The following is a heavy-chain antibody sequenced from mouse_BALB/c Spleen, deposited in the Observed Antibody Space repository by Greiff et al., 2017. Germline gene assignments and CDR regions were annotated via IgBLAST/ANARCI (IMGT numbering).Heavy chain of an antibody. J-gene: IGHJ2*01. CDR1: GFTFSSFG. V-gene: IGHV5-17*02. CDR3: AREGSYFDY. Sequence: EVKLVESGGGLVKPGGSLKLSCAASGFTFSSFGMHWVRQAPEKGLEWVAYISSGSSTIYYADTVKGRFTISRDNPKNTLFLQMTSLRSEDTAMYYCAREGSYFDYWGQGTTLTVSS. CDR2: ISSGSSTI. D-gene: IGHD1-1*01.